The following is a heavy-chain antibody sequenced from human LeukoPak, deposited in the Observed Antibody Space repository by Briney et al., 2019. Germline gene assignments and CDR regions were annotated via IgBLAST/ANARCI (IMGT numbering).Heavy chain of an antibody. Sequence: SETLSLTCTVSGGSLSSNYWSWIWQPPGKGLEWIGFVYYRGATNYNPSLKSRVTISVDTSKNQFSLKLTSVTAADTAVYYCARDGLSWILDSWGQGSLVTVSS. CDR3: ARDGLSWILDS. D-gene: IGHD2-2*03. CDR1: GGSLSSNY. V-gene: IGHV4-59*01. J-gene: IGHJ4*02. CDR2: VYYRGAT.